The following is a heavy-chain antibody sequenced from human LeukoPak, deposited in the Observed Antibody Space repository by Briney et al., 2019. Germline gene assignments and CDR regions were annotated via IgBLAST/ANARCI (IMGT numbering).Heavy chain of an antibody. CDR1: GFSLSATGVG. Sequence: SGPTLVNPTQTLTLTCTFSGFSLSATGVGVGWIRQPPGKALEWLALIYWHDDKRYSPSLKSRLTITKNTSKNQVVLTVTNMDPVDTGTYYCAHRLGAEYFQHWGQGTVVTVSS. CDR2: IYWHDDK. D-gene: IGHD3-16*01. CDR3: AHRLGAEYFQH. V-gene: IGHV2-5*01. J-gene: IGHJ1*01.